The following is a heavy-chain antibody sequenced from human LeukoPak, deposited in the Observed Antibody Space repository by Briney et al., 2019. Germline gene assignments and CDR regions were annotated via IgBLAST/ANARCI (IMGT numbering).Heavy chain of an antibody. V-gene: IGHV3-13*01. CDR1: GFTFSSYD. CDR3: ARAECSGGSCYAFDY. Sequence: GGSLRLSCAASGFTFSSYDMHWVRQATGKGLEWVSAIGTAGDTYYPGSVKGRFTISRESAKNSLYLQMNSLRAGDTAVYYCARAECSGGSCYAFDYWGQGTLVTVSS. CDR2: IGTAGDT. D-gene: IGHD2-15*01. J-gene: IGHJ4*02.